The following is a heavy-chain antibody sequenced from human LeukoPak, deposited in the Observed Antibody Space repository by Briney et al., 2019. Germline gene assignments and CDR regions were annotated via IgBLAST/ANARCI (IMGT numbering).Heavy chain of an antibody. V-gene: IGHV3-23*01. D-gene: IGHD6-13*01. CDR3: AKGLAAAGTTRGNAFDI. Sequence: GSLRLSCAASGFTFSSYAMSWVRQAPGKGLEWVLAISGSGGSTYYADSVKGRFTISRDNSKNTLYLQMNSLRAEDTAVYYCAKGLAAAGTTRGNAFDIWGQGTMVTVSS. CDR2: ISGSGGST. J-gene: IGHJ3*02. CDR1: GFTFSSYA.